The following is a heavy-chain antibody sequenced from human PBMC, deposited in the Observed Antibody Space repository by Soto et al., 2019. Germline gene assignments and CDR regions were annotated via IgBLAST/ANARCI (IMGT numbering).Heavy chain of an antibody. Sequence: SETLSLTCPLSGRSITNNYWSWSRQFPGKGLERIGYVYSSGSTKHNPPLKSRVTISVDTAKNQFSLKLSSVTAADTAIYYCARHLPKYYYYSLDVWGKGTRVT. CDR1: GRSITNNY. CDR3: ARHLPKYYYYSLDV. CDR2: VYSSGST. D-gene: IGHD6-6*01. V-gene: IGHV4-59*08. J-gene: IGHJ6*03.